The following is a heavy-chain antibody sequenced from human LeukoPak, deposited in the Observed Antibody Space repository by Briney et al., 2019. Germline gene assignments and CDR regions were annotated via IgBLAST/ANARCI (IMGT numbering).Heavy chain of an antibody. CDR2: IYYPGST. D-gene: IGHD3-10*01. CDR3: ARYGSRSYYGLDV. CDR1: GGSITSTNYY. J-gene: IGHJ6*02. V-gene: IGHV4-39*02. Sequence: SETLSLTCTVAGGSITSTNYYWGWIRLPPGKGLEWIGSIYYPGSTYYSPSLKSRVTISVDASKNHFSLKLTSVTAADTAVYFCARYGSRSYYGLDVWGQGTTVTVSS.